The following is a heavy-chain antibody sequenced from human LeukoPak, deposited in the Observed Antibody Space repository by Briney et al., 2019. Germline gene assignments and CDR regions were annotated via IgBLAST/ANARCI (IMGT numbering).Heavy chain of an antibody. CDR1: GGSISSYY. Sequence: SSETLSLTCTVSGGSISSYYWSWIRQPPGRGLEWIGYIYYSGSTNYNPSLKSRVTISVDTSKNQFSLKLSSVTAADTAVYYCARVGSSSWYYYYYYGMDVWGQGTTVTVSS. V-gene: IGHV4-59*01. D-gene: IGHD6-13*01. J-gene: IGHJ6*02. CDR2: IYYSGST. CDR3: ARVGSSSWYYYYYYGMDV.